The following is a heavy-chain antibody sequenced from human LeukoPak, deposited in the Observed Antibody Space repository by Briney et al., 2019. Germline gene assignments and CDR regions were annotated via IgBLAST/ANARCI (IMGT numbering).Heavy chain of an antibody. J-gene: IGHJ4*02. D-gene: IGHD3/OR15-3a*01. Sequence: PSETLSLTCTVSGGSISNKYWSWIRQPPGKGLEWIGYIYYSGSTNYNPSLKSRVTMSVDTSKNQFSLKLTSVTAADTALYYCARESTGYYTSIDYWGQGTLVTVSS. V-gene: IGHV4-59*12. CDR2: IYYSGST. CDR3: ARESTGYYTSIDY. CDR1: GGSISNKY.